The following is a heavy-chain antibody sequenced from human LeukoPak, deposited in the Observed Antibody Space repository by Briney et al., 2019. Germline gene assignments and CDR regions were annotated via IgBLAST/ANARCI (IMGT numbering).Heavy chain of an antibody. Sequence: PSETLSLTCAVYGGSFSGYYWSWIRQPPGKGLEWIGEINHSGSTNYNPSLKSRVTISVDTSKNQFSLKLSSVTAADTAVYYCASTGITMVPRYFDYWGQGTLVTVSS. CDR2: INHSGST. D-gene: IGHD3-10*01. J-gene: IGHJ4*02. CDR3: ASTGITMVPRYFDY. V-gene: IGHV4-34*01. CDR1: GGSFSGYY.